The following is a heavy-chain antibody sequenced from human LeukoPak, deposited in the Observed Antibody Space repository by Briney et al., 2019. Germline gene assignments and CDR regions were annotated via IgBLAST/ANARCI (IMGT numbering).Heavy chain of an antibody. D-gene: IGHD2-2*01. Sequence: GGSLRLSCAASGFRFDDYSMNWARHVPGKGLEWVAGINWDGASTGYRDSMKGRFTISRDNGKNSLYLQMNSLRVEDTAIYYCGRVHCSTNSCYDYYDYYMDVSGNGTTVTVSS. CDR3: GRVHCSTNSCYDYYDYYMDV. CDR2: INWDGAST. V-gene: IGHV3-20*04. J-gene: IGHJ6*03. CDR1: GFRFDDYS.